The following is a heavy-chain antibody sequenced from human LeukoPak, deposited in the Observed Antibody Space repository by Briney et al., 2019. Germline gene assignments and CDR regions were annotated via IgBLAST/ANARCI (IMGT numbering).Heavy chain of an antibody. CDR2: ISTSGSHT. D-gene: IGHD2-2*02. CDR3: ARLLYSYYFDY. V-gene: IGHV3-21*04. J-gene: IGHJ4*02. CDR1: GFTFITYV. Sequence: GGSLRLSCAASGFTFITYVINWVRQAPGKGLEWVSSISTSGSHTYYADSVKGRFTISRDNSKNTLYLQMNSLRAEDTAVYYCARLLYSYYFDYWGQGTLVTVSS.